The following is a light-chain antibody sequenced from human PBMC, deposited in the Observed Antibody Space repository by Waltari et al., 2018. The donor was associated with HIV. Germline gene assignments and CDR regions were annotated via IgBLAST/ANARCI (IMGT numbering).Light chain of an antibody. CDR3: EVWDETRNHVV. Sequence: YVLTQPPSVSVAPGKTATITCGGDRIGTKSVHWYQQKSGQAPQLIIYYDSDRPSGIPGRFSGSNSGSTATLTISRVEAGEEADYYCEVWDETRNHVVFGGGTKLFAL. CDR2: YDS. CDR1: RIGTKS. V-gene: IGLV3-21*04. J-gene: IGLJ2*01.